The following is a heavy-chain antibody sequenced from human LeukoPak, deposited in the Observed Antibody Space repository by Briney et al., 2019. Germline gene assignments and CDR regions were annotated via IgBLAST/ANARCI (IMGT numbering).Heavy chain of an antibody. D-gene: IGHD1-26*01. V-gene: IGHV1-46*01. J-gene: IGHJ4*02. CDR2: INPTGGTT. Sequence: GASVKVSCKASGYTFTSYYMHWVRRAPGQGLEWMGIINPTGGTTGYVQKFQGRVTMTRDTSTRTVYMELSSLRSEDTAVYYCAREMGATRFAFDYWGQGTLVTVSS. CDR1: GYTFTSYY. CDR3: AREMGATRFAFDY.